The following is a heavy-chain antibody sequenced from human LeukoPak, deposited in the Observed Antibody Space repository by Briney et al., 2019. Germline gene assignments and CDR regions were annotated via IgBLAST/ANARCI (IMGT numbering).Heavy chain of an antibody. J-gene: IGHJ4*02. CDR3: AREVVIVGGTGGGFDY. CDR1: GFAVSSNY. V-gene: IGHV3-53*01. D-gene: IGHD1-26*01. Sequence: PGGSLRLSCAASGFAVSSNYMSWVRQAPGKGLERVSVIYSGGSTYYADSVKGRFTISRDNSKNTLYLQMNSLRVEDTAVYYCAREVVIVGGTGGGFDYWGQGTLVTVSS. CDR2: IYSGGST.